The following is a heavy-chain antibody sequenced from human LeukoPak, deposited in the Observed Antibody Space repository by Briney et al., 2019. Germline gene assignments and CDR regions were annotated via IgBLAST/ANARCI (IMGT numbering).Heavy chain of an antibody. D-gene: IGHD3-10*01. J-gene: IGHJ4*02. V-gene: IGHV4-31*03. CDR1: GGSVSSGGSY. Sequence: SQTLSLTCSVSGGSVSSGGSYWTWIRQRPGKGLEWSGYIYYSGFTFYSPSLKTRFFISLDTSENQVSLKVNSVTAADTAVYYCARGGFFGSGSLFDSWGQGTLVTVSS. CDR3: ARGGFFGSGSLFDS. CDR2: IYYSGFT.